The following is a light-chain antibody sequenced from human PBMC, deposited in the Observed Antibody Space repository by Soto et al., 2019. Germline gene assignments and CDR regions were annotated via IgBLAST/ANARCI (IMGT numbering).Light chain of an antibody. CDR2: DAS. J-gene: IGKJ4*01. V-gene: IGKV1-33*01. CDR1: QDISNY. CDR3: HQYDTLPPN. Sequence: DIQMTQSPSSLSASVGDRVTITCQASQDISNYLNWYQQKPGKAPKLLSYDASNLESGVPSRFSGSGSGTNFTITISSLQPEYISSYYCHQYDTLPPNFGGGTKVDIK.